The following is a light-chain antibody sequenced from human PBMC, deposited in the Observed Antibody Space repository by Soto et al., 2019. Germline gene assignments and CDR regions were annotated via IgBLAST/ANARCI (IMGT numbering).Light chain of an antibody. CDR1: QSVATN. CDR2: GAY. CDR3: QRYNDLPLT. J-gene: IGKJ1*01. V-gene: IGKV3-15*01. Sequence: EKVMTQSPATLSVSPGERVTLSCRASQSVATNLAWYQQKPGQAPRLLISGAYIRATGIPDRFIGSGSGTEFTLTITSLQSEDFAVYYCQRYNDLPLTFGQGTKVEIK.